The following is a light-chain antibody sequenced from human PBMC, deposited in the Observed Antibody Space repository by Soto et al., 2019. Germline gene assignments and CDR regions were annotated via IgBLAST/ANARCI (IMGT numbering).Light chain of an antibody. V-gene: IGLV2-8*01. CDR3: NSFAGSAQGV. Sequence: QSVLTQPPSASGSPGQSVTISCTGTNSDVGGYNYVSWYQQYPGKAPKLLIYEVTKRPSGVPDRFSGSKSGNTAYLTVSGLQAEDEADYCCNSFAGSAQGVFGGGTKLTVL. CDR1: NSDVGGYNY. CDR2: EVT. J-gene: IGLJ3*02.